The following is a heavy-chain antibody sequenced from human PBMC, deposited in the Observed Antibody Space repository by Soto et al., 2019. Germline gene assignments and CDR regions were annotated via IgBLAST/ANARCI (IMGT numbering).Heavy chain of an antibody. CDR3: ARWGLDYGDYGLDY. J-gene: IGHJ4*02. Sequence: SETLSLTCTVSGGSISSYYWSWIRQPPGKGLEWIGYIYYSGSTNYNPSLKSRVTISVDTSKNQFSLKLSSVTAADTAVYYCARWGLDYGDYGLDYWGQGTLVTVSS. V-gene: IGHV4-59*01. CDR2: IYYSGST. D-gene: IGHD4-17*01. CDR1: GGSISSYY.